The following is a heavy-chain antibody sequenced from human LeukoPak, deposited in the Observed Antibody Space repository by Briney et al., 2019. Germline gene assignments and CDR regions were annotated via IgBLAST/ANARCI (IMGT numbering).Heavy chain of an antibody. J-gene: IGHJ4*02. V-gene: IGHV1-18*01. D-gene: IGHD6-13*01. CDR2: INVYNGDT. CDR1: GYTFTNYV. CDR3: ARGVAAADLEY. Sequence: ASVKVSCKPSGYTFTNYVISWVRQAPGQGLEWIGWINVYNGDTNYPQKFQGRVTMTTDTSTSTAYMEMRSLRSDDTAVYYCARGVAAADLEYWGQGTLVTVSS.